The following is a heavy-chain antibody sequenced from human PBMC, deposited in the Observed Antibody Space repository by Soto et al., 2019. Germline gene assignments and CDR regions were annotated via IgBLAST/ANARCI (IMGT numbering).Heavy chain of an antibody. CDR1: GYIFSRYT. D-gene: IGHD3-16*01. CDR2: INAGNGNT. CDR3: TGGGGGGAFDY. V-gene: IGHV1-3*01. J-gene: IGHJ4*02. Sequence: QVQLVQSGAEVKKPGASVKVSCKASGYIFSRYTVHWVRQAPGQRLEWMGWINAGNGNTKYSEKFQGRVTITRDTSANTAKMGLSGLKSEDRAVYYCTGGGGGGAFDYWGQGTLVTVSS.